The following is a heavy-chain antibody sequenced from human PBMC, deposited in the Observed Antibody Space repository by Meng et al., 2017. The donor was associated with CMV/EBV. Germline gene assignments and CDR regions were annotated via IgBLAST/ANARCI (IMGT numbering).Heavy chain of an antibody. CDR1: GGSVSSGSYY. Sequence: SETLSLTCTVSGGSVSSGSYYWSWIRQPPGKRLEWIGYIYYSGSTNYNPSLKSRVTISVDTSKNQFSLKLSSVTAADTAVYYCARDQGYCSSTSCLEGAFDIWGQGTMVTVSS. D-gene: IGHD2-2*01. V-gene: IGHV4-61*01. CDR2: IYYSGST. J-gene: IGHJ3*02. CDR3: ARDQGYCSSTSCLEGAFDI.